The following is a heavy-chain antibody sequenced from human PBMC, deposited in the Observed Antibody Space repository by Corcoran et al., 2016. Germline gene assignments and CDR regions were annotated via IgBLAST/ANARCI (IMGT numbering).Heavy chain of an antibody. V-gene: IGHV6-1*01. CDR3: ARDPGYGDYGDYLVGAWFDP. CDR2: TYYRSKWYN. D-gene: IGHD4-17*01. Sequence: QVQLQQSDPGLVKPSQTLSLTCAISGDSVSSNSAAWNWIRQSPSRGLEWLGRTYYRSKWYNDYAVSVKSRITINPDTSKNQFSLQLNSVTPEDTAVYYCARDPGYGDYGDYLVGAWFDPWGQGTLVTVSS. CDR1: GDSVSSNSAA. J-gene: IGHJ5*02.